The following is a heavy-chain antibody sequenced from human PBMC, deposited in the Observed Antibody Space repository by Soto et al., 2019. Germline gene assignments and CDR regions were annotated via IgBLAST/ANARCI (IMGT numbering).Heavy chain of an antibody. CDR3: AREGPISPFDY. V-gene: IGHV3-64*01. CDR1: GFTFSSYA. J-gene: IGHJ4*02. CDR2: ISSNGGST. Sequence: PGGSLRLSCAASGFTFSSYAMHWVRQAPGKGLEYVSAISSNGGSTYYANSVKGRFTISRDNSKNTLYLQMGSLRAEDMAVYYCAREGPISPFDYWGQGTLVTVSS.